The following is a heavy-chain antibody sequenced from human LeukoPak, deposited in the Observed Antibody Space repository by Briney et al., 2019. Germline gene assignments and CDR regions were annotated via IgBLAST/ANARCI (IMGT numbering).Heavy chain of an antibody. CDR1: GFTFSSYA. V-gene: IGHV3-30*02. CDR3: AKDRGPMVRGVPGGY. CDR2: IRYDGSNK. J-gene: IGHJ4*02. D-gene: IGHD3-10*01. Sequence: GGSLRLSCAASGFTFSSYAMHWVRQAPGKGLEWVAFIRYDGSNKYYADSVKGRFTISRDNSKNTLYLQMNSLRAEDTAVYYCAKDRGPMVRGVPGGYWGQGTLVTVSS.